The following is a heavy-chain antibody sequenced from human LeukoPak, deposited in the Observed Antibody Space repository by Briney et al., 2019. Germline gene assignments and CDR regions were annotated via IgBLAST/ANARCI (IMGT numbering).Heavy chain of an antibody. J-gene: IGHJ4*02. V-gene: IGHV3-43*01. Sequence: GRSLRLSCTASGFTFEDYTMHWARQAPGKTLEWVSLISWDGTTYYRDSVKGRFTISRDNSKDSLYLQMDSLRSEDTAFYYCVKDLSYESSGSFFDSWGQGTLLTVS. CDR1: GFTFEDYT. CDR3: VKDLSYESSGSFFDS. D-gene: IGHD3-22*01. CDR2: ISWDGTT.